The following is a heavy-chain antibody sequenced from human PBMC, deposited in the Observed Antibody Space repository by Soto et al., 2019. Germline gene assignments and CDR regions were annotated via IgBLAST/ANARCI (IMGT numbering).Heavy chain of an antibody. CDR2: ISYDGSNK. J-gene: IGHJ4*02. D-gene: IGHD2-2*01. V-gene: IGHV3-30*18. Sequence: GGSLRLSCAASGFTFSSYGMHWVRQAPGKGLEWVAVISYDGSNKYYADSVKGRFTISRDNSKNTLYLQMNSLRAEDTAVYYCAKSRNNCSSTSCYEVMYFDYWGQGTLVTVSS. CDR3: AKSRNNCSSTSCYEVMYFDY. CDR1: GFTFSSYG.